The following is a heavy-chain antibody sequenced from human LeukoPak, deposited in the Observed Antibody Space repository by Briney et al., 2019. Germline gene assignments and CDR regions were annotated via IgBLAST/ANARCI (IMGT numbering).Heavy chain of an antibody. V-gene: IGHV1-18*04. CDR3: ARAKRKRMVRGVIIEGNWFDP. CDR2: ISAYNGNR. Sequence: ASVTLSFKCSGYTFTIYGISWVRQAPGQGLEWMGWISAYNGNRNYAQKVQGRVTMTTDTSTSTAYMELRSLRSDDTAVYYCARAKRKRMVRGVIIEGNWFDPWGQGTLVTVSS. CDR1: GYTFTIYG. J-gene: IGHJ5*02. D-gene: IGHD3-10*01.